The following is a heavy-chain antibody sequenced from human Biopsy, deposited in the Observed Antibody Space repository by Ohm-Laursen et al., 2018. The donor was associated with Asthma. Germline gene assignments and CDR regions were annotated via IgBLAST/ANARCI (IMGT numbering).Heavy chain of an antibody. CDR3: VRGSSSWHHGPFHYYYGLDV. CDR1: SGSGGYMRSGNYY. J-gene: IGHJ6*02. D-gene: IGHD6-13*01. CDR2: IYYSGTT. V-gene: IGHV4-39*01. Sequence: GTLSLTCSLSSGSGGYMRSGNYYWGWIRQPPGKGLEWIGSIYYSGTTYYNPSLESRLTVPEETSKTQFSQKLTSVTAADTAVYYCVRGSSSWHHGPFHYYYGLDVWGQGTTATVSS.